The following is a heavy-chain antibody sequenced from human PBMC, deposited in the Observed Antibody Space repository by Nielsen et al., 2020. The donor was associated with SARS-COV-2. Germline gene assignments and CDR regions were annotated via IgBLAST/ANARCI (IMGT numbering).Heavy chain of an antibody. CDR2: IYPGNSDT. J-gene: IGHJ4*02. D-gene: IGHD6-19*01. CDR3: ARYSPVNQGDSSGSHGHYYFDY. V-gene: IGHV5-51*01. Sequence: VRQMPGKGLEWMGIIYPGNSDTRYSPSFQGQVTISADKSISTAYLQWSSLKASDTAMYYCARYSPVNQGDSSGSHGHYYFDYWGQGTLVTVSS.